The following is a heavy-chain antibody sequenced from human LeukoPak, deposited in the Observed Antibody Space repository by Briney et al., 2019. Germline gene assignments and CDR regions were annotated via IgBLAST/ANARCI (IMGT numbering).Heavy chain of an antibody. D-gene: IGHD2-15*01. Sequence: SETLSLSCAVSGYSISSGYYWGWLRPPPGKGLGWTGSIYHSGSTYYNPSLKRRVTISVDTSKNQFSLKLSSVTAADTAVYYCAREVVVVVAARGAFDYWGQGTLVTVSS. CDR2: IYHSGST. CDR1: GYSISSGYY. V-gene: IGHV4-38-2*02. J-gene: IGHJ4*02. CDR3: AREVVVVVAARGAFDY.